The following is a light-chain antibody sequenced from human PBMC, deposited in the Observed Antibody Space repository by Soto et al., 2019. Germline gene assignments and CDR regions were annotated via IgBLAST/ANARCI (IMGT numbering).Light chain of an antibody. Sequence: QSALTQPPSVSAAPGQKVTISCSGSSSNIGGNFVSWYQQFPGTAPKLLIYDTNKRPSGIPDRFTASRSGTSATLGITGLQTGDEADYYCGAWDSSLSALVFGGGTKLTVL. CDR2: DTN. V-gene: IGLV1-51*01. CDR3: GAWDSSLSALV. CDR1: SSNIGGNF. J-gene: IGLJ3*02.